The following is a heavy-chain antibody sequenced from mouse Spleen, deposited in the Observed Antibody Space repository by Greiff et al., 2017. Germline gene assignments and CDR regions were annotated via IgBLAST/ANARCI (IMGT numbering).Heavy chain of an antibody. CDR2: IHPNSGST. Sequence: QVQLQQPGAELVKPGASVKLSCKASGYTFTSYWMHWVKQRPGQGLEWIGMIHPNSGSTNYNEKFKSKATLTVDKSSSTAYMQLSSLTSEDSAVYYCARFLYGSSYGYAMDYWGQGTSVTVSS. CDR3: ARFLYGSSYGYAMDY. CDR1: GYTFTSYW. D-gene: IGHD1-1*01. J-gene: IGHJ4*01. V-gene: IGHV1-64*01.